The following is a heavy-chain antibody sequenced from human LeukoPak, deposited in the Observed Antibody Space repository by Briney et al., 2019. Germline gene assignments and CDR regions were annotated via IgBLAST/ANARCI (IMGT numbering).Heavy chain of an antibody. J-gene: IGHJ4*02. V-gene: IGHV4-59*01. CDR2: IYYSGST. CDR1: GCSISSYY. D-gene: IGHD6-19*01. CDR3: VRGGSCGWFKN. Sequence: KPSETLSLNCTVSGCSISSYYWSWIRQPPGKELEWIGYIYYSGSTNYNPSLKSRVTISVDTSKNPFSLKLSSVTAADTDVCSCVRGGSCGWFKNGGRGTLVTVSS.